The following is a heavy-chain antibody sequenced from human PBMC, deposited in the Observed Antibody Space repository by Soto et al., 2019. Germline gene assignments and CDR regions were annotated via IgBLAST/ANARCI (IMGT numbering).Heavy chain of an antibody. V-gene: IGHV4-59*01. CDR1: GGSISSYY. D-gene: IGHD6-13*01. CDR3: AGEAAAAGMDV. CDR2: IYYSGST. J-gene: IGHJ6*02. Sequence: SETLSLTCTVSGGSISSYYWSWIRQPPGKGLEWIGYIYYSGSTNYNPSLKSRVTISVDTSKNQFSLKLSSVTAAVTAVYYCAGEAAAAGMDVWGQGTTVTVSS.